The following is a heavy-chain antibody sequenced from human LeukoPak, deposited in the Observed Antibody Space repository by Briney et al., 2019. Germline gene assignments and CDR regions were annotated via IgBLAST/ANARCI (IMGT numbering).Heavy chain of an antibody. V-gene: IGHV2-70*17. CDR2: IDWDDDK. D-gene: IGHD2-15*01. CDR1: GFSVSTPEMC. CDR3: ARITPDSPSFDY. J-gene: IGHJ4*02. Sequence: SGPALVKPTQTLTLTCTFSGFSVSTPEMCVTWIRQPPGKALEWLARIDWDDDKFYSPSLRTRLTISKDTPKNQVVLRMTNMDPVDTGTYYCARITPDSPSFDYWGQGALITVSS.